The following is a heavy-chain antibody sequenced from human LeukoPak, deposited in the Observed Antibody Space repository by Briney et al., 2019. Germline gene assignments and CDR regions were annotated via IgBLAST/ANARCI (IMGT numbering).Heavy chain of an antibody. V-gene: IGHV3-7*01. D-gene: IGHD3-10*01. Sequence: GGSLRLSCAASGFTFSSYSMSWVRQAPGKGLEWVANIKQDGSEKYYVDSVKGRFTISRDNAKNSLYLQMNSLRAEDTAVYYCARDRYYGSGSCVFDYWGQGTLVTVSS. CDR2: IKQDGSEK. CDR1: GFTFSSYS. CDR3: ARDRYYGSGSCVFDY. J-gene: IGHJ4*02.